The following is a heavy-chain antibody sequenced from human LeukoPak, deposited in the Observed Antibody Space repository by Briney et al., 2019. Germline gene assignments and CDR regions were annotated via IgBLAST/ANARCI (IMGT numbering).Heavy chain of an antibody. J-gene: IGHJ6*04. D-gene: IGHD3-10*02. CDR2: ISSGGSTI. Sequence: GGSMRLSCAASGFTFSSYEMNWVHQAPGKGLEWVSYISSGGSTIYYADSVKGRFTISRDNAKNSLYLQMNSLRAEDTAVYYCAELGITMIGGVWGKGTTVTISS. CDR3: AELGITMIGGV. CDR1: GFTFSSYE. V-gene: IGHV3-48*03.